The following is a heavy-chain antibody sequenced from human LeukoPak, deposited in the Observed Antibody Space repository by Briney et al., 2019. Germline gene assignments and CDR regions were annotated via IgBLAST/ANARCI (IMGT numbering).Heavy chain of an antibody. CDR3: ARGGPGYSSSWHDY. V-gene: IGHV3-74*01. CDR2: INSDGIST. D-gene: IGHD6-13*01. Sequence: GGSLRLSCAASGVTFDRYWLHCVRHAPRKGLVWVSNINSDGISTSYADSVRGRFTISRDNAKNTLYLQMNSLRAEDTAVYYCARGGPGYSSSWHDYWGQGTLVTVSS. J-gene: IGHJ4*02. CDR1: GVTFDRYW.